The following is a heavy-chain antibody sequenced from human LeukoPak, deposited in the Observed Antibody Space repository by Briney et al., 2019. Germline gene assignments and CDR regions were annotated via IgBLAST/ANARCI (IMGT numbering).Heavy chain of an antibody. CDR3: ARIMYYYGSGSYSPIDY. V-gene: IGHV2-70*11. Sequence: ESGPTLVNPTQTLTLTCTFSGFSLSTSGMCVSWIRQPPGKALGWLARIDWDDDKYYSTSLKTRLTISKDTSKNQVVLTMTNMDPVDTATYYCARIMYYYGSGSYSPIDYWGQGTLVTVSS. J-gene: IGHJ4*02. D-gene: IGHD3-10*01. CDR1: GFSLSTSGMC. CDR2: IDWDDDK.